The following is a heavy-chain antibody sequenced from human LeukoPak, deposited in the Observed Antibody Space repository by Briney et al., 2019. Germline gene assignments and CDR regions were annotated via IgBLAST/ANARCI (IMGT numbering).Heavy chain of an antibody. V-gene: IGHV5-51*01. D-gene: IGHD3-16*01. Sequence: GESLKISCKGSGYSFVSYWIAWVRQMPGKGLEWMGIIYPGDSDTIYSPSYQGQVTISADKSISTAYLQWSSLKASDTAMYYCARRTWGSYHFDYWGQGTLVTVSS. CDR2: IYPGDSDT. CDR1: GYSFVSYW. CDR3: ARRTWGSYHFDY. J-gene: IGHJ4*02.